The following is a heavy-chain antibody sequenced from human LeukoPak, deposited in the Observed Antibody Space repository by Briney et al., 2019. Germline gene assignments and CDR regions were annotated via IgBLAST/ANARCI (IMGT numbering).Heavy chain of an antibody. D-gene: IGHD1-14*01. Sequence: GFTFXSYXXXWVRQAXGKGXXXVXFIRYDGSNKYYADSVKGRFTTSRDNYKNTLYLQMNSLRAEDTAVYYCAKTGSFTYYYYMDVWGKGTTVTVSS. CDR1: GFTFXSYX. J-gene: IGHJ6*03. CDR3: AKTGSFTYYYYMDV. CDR2: IRYDGSNK. V-gene: IGHV3-30*02.